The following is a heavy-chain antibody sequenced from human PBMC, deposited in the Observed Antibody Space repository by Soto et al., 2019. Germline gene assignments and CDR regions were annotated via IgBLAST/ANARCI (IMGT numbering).Heavy chain of an antibody. V-gene: IGHV4-61*01. Sequence: PSETLSLTCTVSGGSVSSGSYYWSWIRQPPGKGLEWIGYIYYSGSTNYNPSLKSRVTISVDTSKNQFSLKLSSVTAADTAVYYCARVAECYYDSSGYYLSSSYFDYWGQGTLVTVSS. D-gene: IGHD3-22*01. J-gene: IGHJ4*02. CDR2: IYYSGST. CDR1: GGSVSSGSYY. CDR3: ARVAECYYDSSGYYLSSSYFDY.